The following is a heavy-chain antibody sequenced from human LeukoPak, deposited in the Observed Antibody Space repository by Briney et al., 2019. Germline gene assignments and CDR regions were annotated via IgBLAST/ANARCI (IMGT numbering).Heavy chain of an antibody. D-gene: IGHD6-13*01. Sequence: PGGSLRLSCAASGFTFDDYAMHWVRQAPGKGLEWVSLISGDGGSTYYADSVKGRFTISRDNSKNSLYLQMNSLRTEDTALYYCAKVSAPYSSSWYFDYWGREPWSPSPQ. CDR3: AKVSAPYSSSWYFDY. J-gene: IGHJ4*02. V-gene: IGHV3-43*02. CDR2: ISGDGGST. CDR1: GFTFDDYA.